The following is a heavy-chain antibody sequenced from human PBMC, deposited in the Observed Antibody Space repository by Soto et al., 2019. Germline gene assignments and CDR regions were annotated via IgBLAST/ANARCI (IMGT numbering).Heavy chain of an antibody. J-gene: IGHJ4*02. CDR1: GLTFSSYA. CDR3: AKDRGYYGGNPGYYFDY. Sequence: PGGSLRLSCAASGLTFSSYAMSWVRQAPGKGLEWVSAISGSGGSTYYADSVKGRFTISRDNSKNTLYLQMNSLRAEDTAVYYCAKDRGYYGGNPGYYFDYLGQGTLVTVSS. D-gene: IGHD4-17*01. CDR2: ISGSGGST. V-gene: IGHV3-23*01.